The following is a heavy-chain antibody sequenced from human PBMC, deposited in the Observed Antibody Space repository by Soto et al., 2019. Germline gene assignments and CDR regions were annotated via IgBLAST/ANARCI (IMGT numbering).Heavy chain of an antibody. Sequence: EVQLLESGGGLVQPGGSLRLSCAASGFTFSTNDMSWVRQAPGKGLEWVSSITASGGNTYYADSVKGRFTISRDNSKNALCLHMNSLRAEDKAGYYCAKSWEGWGQGTLVTVSS. V-gene: IGHV3-23*01. CDR3: AKSWEG. J-gene: IGHJ4*02. CDR2: ITASGGNT. CDR1: GFTFSTND. D-gene: IGHD1-26*01.